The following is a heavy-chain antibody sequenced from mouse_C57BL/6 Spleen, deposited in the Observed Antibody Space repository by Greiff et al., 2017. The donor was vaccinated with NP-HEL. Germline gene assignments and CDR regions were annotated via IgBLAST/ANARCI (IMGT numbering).Heavy chain of an antibody. J-gene: IGHJ2*01. V-gene: IGHV1-82*01. CDR3: ARGNYYGSSSCYFDY. CDR1: GYAFSSSW. Sequence: VQLQQSGPELVKPGASVKISCKASGYAFSSSWMNWVKQRPGKGLEWIGRIYPGDGDTNYNGKFKGKATLTADKSSSTAYMQLSSLTSEDSAVYFCARGNYYGSSSCYFDYWGQGTTLTVSS. CDR2: IYPGDGDT. D-gene: IGHD1-1*01.